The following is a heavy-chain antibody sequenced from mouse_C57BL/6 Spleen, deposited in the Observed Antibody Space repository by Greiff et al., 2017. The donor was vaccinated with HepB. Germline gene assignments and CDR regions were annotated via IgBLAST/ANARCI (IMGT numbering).Heavy chain of an antibody. V-gene: IGHV1-54*01. CDR1: GYAFTNYL. CDR2: INPGSGGT. D-gene: IGHD2-4*01. CDR3: ARGGYDYDGFAY. Sequence: VQLQESGAELVRPGTSVKVSCKASGYAFTNYLIEWVKQRPGQGLEWIGVINPGSGGTNYNEKFQGKATLTADKSSSTAYMQLSSLTSEDSAVYFCARGGYDYDGFAYWGQGTLVTVSA. J-gene: IGHJ3*01.